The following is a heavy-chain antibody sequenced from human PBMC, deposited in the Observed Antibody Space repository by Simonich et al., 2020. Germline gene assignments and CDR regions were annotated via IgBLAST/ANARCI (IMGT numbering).Heavy chain of an antibody. Sequence: QVQLQESGPGLVKPSETLSLTCAVSGYSISSGYYWGWIRQPPGKGLEWIGSIYHSGSTYSNPSLKSRVTISVDTSKNQFSLKLSSVTAADTAVYYCARATRIAAAGYFDYWGQGTLVTVSS. CDR1: GYSISSGYY. D-gene: IGHD6-13*01. J-gene: IGHJ4*02. V-gene: IGHV4-38-2*01. CDR3: ARATRIAAAGYFDY. CDR2: IYHSGST.